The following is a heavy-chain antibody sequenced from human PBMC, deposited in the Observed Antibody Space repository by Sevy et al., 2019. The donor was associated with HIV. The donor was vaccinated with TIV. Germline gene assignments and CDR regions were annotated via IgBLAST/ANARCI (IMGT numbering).Heavy chain of an antibody. CDR2: SRNKANSYTI. Sequence: GGSLRLSCAASGFTFSDYYMDWVRQAPGKGLELVGRSRNKANSYTIEYAASVKGRFTISRDDSKNSLYLQMNSLKTDDTVVYYCGRVLYTYGYLDYWGQGTLVTVSS. D-gene: IGHD5-18*01. J-gene: IGHJ4*02. V-gene: IGHV3-72*01. CDR1: GFTFSDYY. CDR3: GRVLYTYGYLDY.